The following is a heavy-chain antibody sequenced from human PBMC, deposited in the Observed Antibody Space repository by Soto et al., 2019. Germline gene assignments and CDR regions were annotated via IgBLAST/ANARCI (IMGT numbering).Heavy chain of an antibody. CDR3: ARPHFSSSYYIDY. V-gene: IGHV1-3*01. D-gene: IGHD6-13*01. Sequence: QVQLVQSGAEVKKPGASVKVSCKASGYTFTSYAMHWVRQAPGQRLEWMGWINAGNGNTKYSQKFQGRVTITRDTSASTAYMELSSLRAEDTAVYYCARPHFSSSYYIDYWGQGTLVTVSS. CDR1: GYTFTSYA. CDR2: INAGNGNT. J-gene: IGHJ4*02.